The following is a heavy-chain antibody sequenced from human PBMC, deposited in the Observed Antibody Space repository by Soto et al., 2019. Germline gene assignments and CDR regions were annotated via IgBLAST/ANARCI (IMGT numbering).Heavy chain of an antibody. J-gene: IGHJ6*02. V-gene: IGHV5-51*01. Sequence: GESLKISCKGSGCSFTSYWIGCVRQMPGKGLEWMGIIYPGDSDTRYSPSFQGQVTISADKSISTAYLQWSSLKASDTAMYYCARHKCSGGSCYSFYYYGMDVWGQGTTVTVSS. D-gene: IGHD2-15*01. CDR2: IYPGDSDT. CDR3: ARHKCSGGSCYSFYYYGMDV. CDR1: GCSFTSYW.